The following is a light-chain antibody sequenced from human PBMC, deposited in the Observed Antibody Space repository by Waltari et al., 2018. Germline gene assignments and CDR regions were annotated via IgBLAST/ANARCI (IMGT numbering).Light chain of an antibody. J-gene: IGKJ1*01. CDR1: QSVSSN. V-gene: IGKV3-15*01. Sequence: EIVMTQSPATLSVSPGERATLSCRASQSVSSNLAWYQQKPGQPPKLLIYWASTRASGVPDRFSGSGVLTEFTLTITNLQPEDVAVYYCQQYYVFPRTFGPGTKVTIK. CDR2: WAS. CDR3: QQYYVFPRT.